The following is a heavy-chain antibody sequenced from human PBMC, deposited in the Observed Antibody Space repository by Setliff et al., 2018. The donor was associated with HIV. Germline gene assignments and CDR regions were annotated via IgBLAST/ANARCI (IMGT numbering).Heavy chain of an antibody. CDR3: AREGPSGIVGAYYFDY. CDR1: GFTFSSYS. CDR2: ISSSSSYI. J-gene: IGHJ4*02. D-gene: IGHD1-26*01. Sequence: GGSLRLSCAASGFTFSSYSMNWVRQAPGKGLEWVSSISSSSSYIYYADSVKGRFTISRDNAKNSLYLQMNSLRAEDTAVYYCAREGPSGIVGAYYFDYWGQGTLVTVSS. V-gene: IGHV3-21*01.